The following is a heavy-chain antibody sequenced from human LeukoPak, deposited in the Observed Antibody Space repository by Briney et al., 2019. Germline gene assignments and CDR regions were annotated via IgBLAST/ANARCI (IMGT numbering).Heavy chain of an antibody. V-gene: IGHV4-4*09. CDR1: GGSISSYY. D-gene: IGHD2-21*01. CDR2: IFTSGWT. J-gene: IGHJ5*02. CDR3: ATSHDVKTAPYDL. Sequence: SETLSLTCTVSGGSISSYYWSWVRQSPGKGLEWIGYIFTSGWTDYNPSLKSPVNMSVDTSKNQLSMELRFLTAADTAVYYCATSHDVKTAPYDLWGQGTLVTVSS.